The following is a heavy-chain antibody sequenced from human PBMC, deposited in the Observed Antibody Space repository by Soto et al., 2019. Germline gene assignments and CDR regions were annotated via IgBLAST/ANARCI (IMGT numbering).Heavy chain of an antibody. CDR2: INHSGST. Sequence: QVQLQQWGPGLLKPSETLSLTCAVYGGSFSGYYWSWIRQPPGQGVEWVGEINHSGSTNYNPSLKRRLAISVETGKNQCSLKLSSVTAADTAVYYCARERRIPILWTPACCCYVDVWGKGTTGTVSS. CDR1: GGSFSGYY. J-gene: IGHJ6*03. D-gene: IGHD3-3*01. CDR3: ARERRIPILWTPACCCYVDV. V-gene: IGHV4-34*01.